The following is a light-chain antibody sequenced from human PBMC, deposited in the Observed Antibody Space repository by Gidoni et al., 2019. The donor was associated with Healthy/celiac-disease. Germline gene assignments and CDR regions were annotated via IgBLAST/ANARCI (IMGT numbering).Light chain of an antibody. V-gene: IGKV1-5*03. J-gene: IGKJ2*01. CDR3: QQYNSYSYT. CDR2: KAS. CDR1: QSISSW. Sequence: DIQMNQSTSTLSASVGDRVTITCRASQSISSWLSWYQQKPGKALKILIYKASSLESGVPSMFSGSVSGTEFTLTISSLQPDDFATYYCQQYNSYSYTFGQGTKLEIK.